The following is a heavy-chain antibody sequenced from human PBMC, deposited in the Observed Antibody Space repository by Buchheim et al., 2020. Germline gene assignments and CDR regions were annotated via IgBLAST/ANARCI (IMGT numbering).Heavy chain of an antibody. CDR2: ISDSGSSK. J-gene: IGHJ5*02. CDR3: AKGELERGPFDP. D-gene: IGHD1-1*01. CDR1: GFTFSSYA. V-gene: IGHV3-23*01. Sequence: EVQLLESGGGLVQPGGSLRLSCAASGFTFSSYAMSWVRQAPGKGLEWVSAISDSGSSKYYADSVKGRFTISRDNSKNTLYLQMNSLRGEDTAVYDWAKGELERGPFDPGGKGTL.